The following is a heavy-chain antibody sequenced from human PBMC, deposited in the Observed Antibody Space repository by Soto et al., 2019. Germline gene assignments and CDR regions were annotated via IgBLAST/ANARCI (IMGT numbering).Heavy chain of an antibody. D-gene: IGHD2-8*01. V-gene: IGHV1-69*13. CDR3: GTYCTNGVCYFGGSYYYYGMDV. CDR2: IIPIFGTA. J-gene: IGHJ6*02. Sequence: SVKVSCKASGGTFSSYAISWVRQAPGQGLEWMGGIIPIFGTANYAQKIQGRVTITADESTSTAYMELSSLRSEDTAVYYCGTYCTNGVCYFGGSYYYYGMDVWGQGTTVTVSS. CDR1: GGTFSSYA.